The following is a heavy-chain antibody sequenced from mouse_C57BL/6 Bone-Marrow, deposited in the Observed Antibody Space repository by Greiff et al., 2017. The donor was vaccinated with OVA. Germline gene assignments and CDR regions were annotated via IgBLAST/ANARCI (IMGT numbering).Heavy chain of an antibody. CDR3: ARNPAYYSNYVGYYFDY. D-gene: IGHD2-5*01. J-gene: IGHJ2*01. V-gene: IGHV2-2*01. Sequence: VQGVESGPGLVQPSQSLSITCTVSGFSLTSYGVHWVRQSPGKGLEWLGVIWSGGSTDYNAAFISRLSISKDNSKSQVFFKMNSLQADDTAIYYCARNPAYYSNYVGYYFDYWGQGTTLTVSS. CDR1: GFSLTSYG. CDR2: IWSGGST.